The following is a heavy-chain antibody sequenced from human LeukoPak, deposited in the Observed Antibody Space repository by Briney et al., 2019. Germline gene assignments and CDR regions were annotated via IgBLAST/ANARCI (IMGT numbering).Heavy chain of an antibody. D-gene: IGHD1/OR15-1a*01. Sequence: GASVKVSCKASGYTFTDYYMHWVRQAPGQGLDWVGWINPTSGATNYAQKLQGRVTMTRDTSNNTSYMELSRLRSDDTAVYCCAREFRTTTWSFDAFDLWGQGTMVTVSS. J-gene: IGHJ3*01. CDR3: AREFRTTTWSFDAFDL. CDR1: GYTFTDYY. V-gene: IGHV1-2*02. CDR2: INPTSGAT.